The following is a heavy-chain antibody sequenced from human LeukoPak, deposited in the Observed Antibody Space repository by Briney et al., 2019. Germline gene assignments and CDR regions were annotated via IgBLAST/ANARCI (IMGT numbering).Heavy chain of an antibody. CDR3: ARQEYCSGGSCYTWFDP. CDR2: IYPADSGI. CDR1: GYSINNYW. J-gene: IGHJ5*02. V-gene: IGHV5-51*01. D-gene: IGHD2-15*01. Sequence: GESLKISCKGSGYSINNYWIGWVRQMPGKGLEWMGIIYPADSGIRYSPSFQGQVTISADKSISTAYLQWSSLKAPDTAMYYCARQEYCSGGSCYTWFDPWGQGTLVTVSS.